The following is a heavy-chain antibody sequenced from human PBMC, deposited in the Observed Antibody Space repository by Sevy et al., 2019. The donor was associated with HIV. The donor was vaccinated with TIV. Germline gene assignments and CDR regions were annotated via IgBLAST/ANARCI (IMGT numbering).Heavy chain of an antibody. J-gene: IGHJ6*02. CDR2: IYSGGNT. D-gene: IGHD2-21*01. CDR3: ASDLGVDYYGMDV. Sequence: GGSLRLSCAVSGFIVSSNYMILVRQAPGKGLEWVSIIYSGGNTYYADSVKDRFTISRDISKNTLYLQMNSLRAEDTAVYYCASDLGVDYYGMDVWGQGTTVTVSS. V-gene: IGHV3-53*01. CDR1: GFIVSSNY.